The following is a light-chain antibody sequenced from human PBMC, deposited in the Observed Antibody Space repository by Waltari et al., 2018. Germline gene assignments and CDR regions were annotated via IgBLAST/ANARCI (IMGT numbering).Light chain of an antibody. CDR3: QQTYTTPWT. J-gene: IGKJ1*01. CDR1: QSISTF. CDR2: AAS. V-gene: IGKV1-39*01. Sequence: DIQMTQSPSSLSASVGDSVTITCRASQSISTFLSWYQQTPGKAPKLLIYAASSLPVEVPSRFSGAVSGTDFTLTINSLQPEDFATYYCQQTYTTPWTFGQGTKVEIK.